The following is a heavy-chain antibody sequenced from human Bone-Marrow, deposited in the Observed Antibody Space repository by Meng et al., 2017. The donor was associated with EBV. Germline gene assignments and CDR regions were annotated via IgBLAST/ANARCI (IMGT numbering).Heavy chain of an antibody. V-gene: IGHV4-61*01. CDR1: GGSVSSGSYY. Sequence: GQLQGPGPGPVKPLGTLALTGTGSGGSVSSGSYYWSWIRQPPGKGLEWIGYIHYSGSTNYNPSLKSRVTISVDTSKNQFSLKLSSVTAADTAVYYCARADCSSTSCYDSRGWFDPWGQGTLVTVSS. CDR2: IHYSGST. D-gene: IGHD2-2*01. CDR3: ARADCSSTSCYDSRGWFDP. J-gene: IGHJ5*02.